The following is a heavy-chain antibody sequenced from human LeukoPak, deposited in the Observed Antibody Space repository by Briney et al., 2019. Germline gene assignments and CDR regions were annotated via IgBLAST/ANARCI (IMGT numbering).Heavy chain of an antibody. CDR3: ARAGWIITSGIDY. CDR2: IYHTGST. V-gene: IGHV4-38-2*01. Sequence: SGTLSLTCGVSGYSISRGYYWAWIRQPPGKGLEWIGTIYHTGSTYYTPSLGSRVTISVDTSKNEFSLNLNSVTAADTAVYYCARAGWIITSGIDYWGQGALVTVSS. D-gene: IGHD3-10*01. CDR1: GYSISRGYY. J-gene: IGHJ4*02.